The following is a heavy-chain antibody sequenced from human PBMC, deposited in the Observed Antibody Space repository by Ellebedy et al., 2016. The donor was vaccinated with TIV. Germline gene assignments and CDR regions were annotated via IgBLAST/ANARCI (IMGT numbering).Heavy chain of an antibody. Sequence: GESLKISXVASGFTFSSYDTHWVRQVTGKALEWVSVIDIAGDTYYPDSVKGRFTISRENAKNSLYLQMNSLSAGDTAVYYCTRGRPEGDGFFDYWGQGTLVTVSS. D-gene: IGHD2-21*02. CDR1: GFTFSSYD. CDR3: TRGRPEGDGFFDY. V-gene: IGHV3-13*01. CDR2: IDIAGDT. J-gene: IGHJ4*02.